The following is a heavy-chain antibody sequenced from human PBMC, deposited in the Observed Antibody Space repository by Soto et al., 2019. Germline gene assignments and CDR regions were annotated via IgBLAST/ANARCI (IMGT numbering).Heavy chain of an antibody. CDR1: GYTFTNYG. CDR2: ISPYNGET. CDR3: ARAFCSGDTCYDA. D-gene: IGHD2-15*01. Sequence: ASVKVSCKASGYTFTNYGVTWVRQAPGQGLEWMGWISPYNGETNFAQKFQGRVTMTTDTSTTTAYMELRSLRFDDTAVYYCARAFCSGDTCYDAWGQGTLVTVSS. V-gene: IGHV1-18*01. J-gene: IGHJ5*02.